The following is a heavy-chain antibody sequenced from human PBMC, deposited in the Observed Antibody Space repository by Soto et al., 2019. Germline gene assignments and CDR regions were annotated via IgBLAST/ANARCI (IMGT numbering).Heavy chain of an antibody. CDR3: ASEGRMTGAEIRRWFDP. Sequence: SETLSLTCTVSGGSISSGDYYWSWIRQPPGKGLEWIGYIYYSGSTYYNPSLKSRVTISVDTSKNQFSLKLSSVTAADTAVYLCASEGRMTGAEIRRWFDPWGQGTLVTVSS. D-gene: IGHD6-19*01. CDR1: GGSISSGDYY. CDR2: IYYSGST. V-gene: IGHV4-30-4*01. J-gene: IGHJ5*02.